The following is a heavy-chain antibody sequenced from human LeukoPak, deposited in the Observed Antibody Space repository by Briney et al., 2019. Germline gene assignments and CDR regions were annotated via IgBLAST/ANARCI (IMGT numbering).Heavy chain of an antibody. CDR2: IRYDGTNK. V-gene: IGHV3-30*02. J-gene: IGHJ4*02. D-gene: IGHD2-2*02. CDR1: GFTFSHYA. Sequence: GGSLRLSCAASGFTFSHYALHWVRQAPGKGLEWVAFIRYDGTNKYNADSVKGRFTISRDNSKNTLYLQMNSLRAEDTAVYYCAKDLCSGNNRYNSDWGQGTLVTVSS. CDR3: AKDLCSGNNRYNSD.